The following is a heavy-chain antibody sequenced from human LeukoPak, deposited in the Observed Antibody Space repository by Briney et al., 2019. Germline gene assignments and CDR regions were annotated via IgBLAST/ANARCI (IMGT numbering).Heavy chain of an antibody. J-gene: IGHJ4*02. CDR1: GGSISSSSYY. D-gene: IGHD1-26*01. CDR2: IYYSGST. Sequence: SETLSLTCTVSGGSISSSSYYWGWIRQPPGKGLEWIGSIYYSGSTYYNPSLKSRVTISVDTSKNQFSLKLSSVTAADTAVYYCARLSGIVGAFDYWGQGTLVTVSS. V-gene: IGHV4-39*01. CDR3: ARLSGIVGAFDY.